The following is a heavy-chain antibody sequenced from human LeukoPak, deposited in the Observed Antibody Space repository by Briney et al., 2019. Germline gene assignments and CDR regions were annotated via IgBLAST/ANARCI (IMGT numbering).Heavy chain of an antibody. CDR3: ARASANWKPPDY. CDR2: IHNSGRT. CDR1: GGSLTGFY. D-gene: IGHD1-1*01. J-gene: IGHJ4*02. Sequence: PSETLSLTCTVSGGSLTGFYWSWIRQAPGKGLEWIGYIHNSGRTDYNPSLRSRVTISENTSNNQFSLKLNFVTAADTAVYFCARASANWKPPDYWGQGSLVIVSS. V-gene: IGHV4-59*08.